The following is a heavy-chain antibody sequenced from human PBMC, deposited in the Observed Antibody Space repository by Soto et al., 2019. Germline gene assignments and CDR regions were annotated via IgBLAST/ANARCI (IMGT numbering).Heavy chain of an antibody. CDR2: ISAYNGNT. CDR1: GYTFTSYG. V-gene: IGHV1-18*01. Sequence: QVQLVQSGAEVKKPGASVKVSCKASGYTFTSYGISWVRQAPGQGLEWMGWISAYNGNTNYAQKLQGRVTMTTDTSTSTGYMELRSLRSDDTAVYYCARCSGWYRPYIDDAFDIWGQGTMVTVSS. J-gene: IGHJ3*02. D-gene: IGHD6-19*01. CDR3: ARCSGWYRPYIDDAFDI.